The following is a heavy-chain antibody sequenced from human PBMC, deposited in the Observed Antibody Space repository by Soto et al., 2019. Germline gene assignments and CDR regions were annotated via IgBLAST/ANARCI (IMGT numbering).Heavy chain of an antibody. CDR3: ARGFITILDRGWKMDV. CDR1: GYTFTSYY. J-gene: IGHJ6*02. D-gene: IGHD3-3*01. CDR2: INPSGGST. Sequence: ASVKVSCKASGYTFTSYYMHWVRQAPGQGLEWMGIINPSGGSTSYAQKFQGRVTMTRDTSTSTVYMELSSLRSEDTAVYYCARGFITILDRGWKMDVWGQGTTVTVSS. V-gene: IGHV1-46*01.